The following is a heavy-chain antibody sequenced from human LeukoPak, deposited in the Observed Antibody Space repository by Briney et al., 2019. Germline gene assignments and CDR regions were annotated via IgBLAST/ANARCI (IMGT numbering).Heavy chain of an antibody. CDR3: TRAASSGPLFTYHMDV. CDR2: IYYTGSS. CDR1: GGSIRSSDDY. Sequence: SETLSLTCSVSGGSIRSSDDYWGFVRQTPGGGLEWMGSIYYTGSSHYNPPLKSRATISVDTSKNQFSLKLTSVTAADTAVYYCTRAASSGPLFTYHMDVWGKGTTVTVSS. V-gene: IGHV4-39*07. D-gene: IGHD3-22*01. J-gene: IGHJ6*03.